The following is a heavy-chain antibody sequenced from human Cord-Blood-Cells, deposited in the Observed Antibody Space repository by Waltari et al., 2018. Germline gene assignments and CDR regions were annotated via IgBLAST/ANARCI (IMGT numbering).Heavy chain of an antibody. Sequence: QLQLQESGPGLVKPSETLSLTCTVSGGSISSSSYYWGWIRQPPGKGLEWIGSIYYSGSTSYNPSLKGRVPIAVDTSKNQFSLKRSSVTAADTSVYYCARQVTSSGWYVTEYFQHWGQGTLVTVSS. V-gene: IGHV4-39*07. CDR3: ARQVTSSGWYVTEYFQH. D-gene: IGHD6-19*01. CDR1: GGSISSSSYY. J-gene: IGHJ1*01. CDR2: IYYSGST.